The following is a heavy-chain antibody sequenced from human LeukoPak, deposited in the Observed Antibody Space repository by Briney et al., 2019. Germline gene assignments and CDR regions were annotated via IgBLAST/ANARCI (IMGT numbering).Heavy chain of an antibody. CDR2: LYNSGTT. CDR3: ARGAYYMDV. Sequence: PSETLSLTCTVSGGSINTDSYYWGWIRQPPGKGLEWIGSLYNSGTTYYSPSLKSRVTISADTSKNQFSLKLSSVTAADTAAYYCARGAYYMDVWGKGTTVTVSS. V-gene: IGHV4-39*07. CDR1: GGSINTDSYY. J-gene: IGHJ6*03.